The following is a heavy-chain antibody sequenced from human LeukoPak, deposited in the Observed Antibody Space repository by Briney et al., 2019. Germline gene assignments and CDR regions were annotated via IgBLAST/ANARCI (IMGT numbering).Heavy chain of an antibody. V-gene: IGHV3-23*01. D-gene: IGHD6-19*01. CDR3: VRRGDASSGWGDHDY. J-gene: IGHJ4*02. CDR2: IGGSGDKT. CDR1: GFAFDEHG. Sequence: SGGSLRLSCTASGFAFDEHGMSWVRQVPGKGLEWVSTIGGSGDKTFYADSVKGRFTISRDNSKNMLHLQMSSLTGEDTALYYCVRRGDASSGWGDHDYWGQGALVTVSS.